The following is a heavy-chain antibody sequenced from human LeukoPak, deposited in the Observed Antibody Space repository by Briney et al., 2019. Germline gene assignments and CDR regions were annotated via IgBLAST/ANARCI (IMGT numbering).Heavy chain of an antibody. CDR3: AKDLYGDYPY. J-gene: IGHJ4*02. CDR1: GFTFSSYG. CDR2: ISYDGSNK. Sequence: GGSLRLSCAASGFTFSSYGMHWVRQAPGKGLEWVAVISYDGSNKYYADSAKGRFTISRDNSKNTLYLQMNSLRAEDTAVYYCAKDLYGDYPYWGQGTLVTVSS. V-gene: IGHV3-30*18. D-gene: IGHD4-17*01.